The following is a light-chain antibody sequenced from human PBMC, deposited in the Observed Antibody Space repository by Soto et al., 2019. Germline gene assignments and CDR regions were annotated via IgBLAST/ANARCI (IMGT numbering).Light chain of an antibody. J-gene: IGKJ4*01. CDR2: APS. V-gene: IGKV1-27*01. CDR1: QGISNF. CDR3: QKYKSAPSLT. Sequence: DIQMTQSPSSLSASVGDRVTITCRASQGISNFLAWYQHKPGKVPKLLIYAPSTLQSGVPSRFSGSGSGTDFTLTINSLQPEDVATYYCQKYKSAPSLTFGGGTKVEIK.